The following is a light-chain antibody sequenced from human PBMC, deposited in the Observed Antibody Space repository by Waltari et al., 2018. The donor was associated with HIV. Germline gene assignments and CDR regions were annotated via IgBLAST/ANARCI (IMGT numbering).Light chain of an antibody. CDR3: CSYAGSYTYVV. CDR1: SSDVVGYNY. J-gene: IGLJ2*01. CDR2: DVS. V-gene: IGLV2-11*01. Sequence: QSALTQPRSVSGSPGQSVTISCTGTSSDVVGYNYVSWYQQHPGKAPKLMIYDVSKRPSGVPDRFSGSKSGNTAFLTISGLHAEDEADYYCCSYAGSYTYVVFGGGTKLTVL.